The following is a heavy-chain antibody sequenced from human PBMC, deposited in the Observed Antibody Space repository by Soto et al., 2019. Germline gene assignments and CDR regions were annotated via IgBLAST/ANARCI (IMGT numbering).Heavy chain of an antibody. V-gene: IGHV3-48*03. J-gene: IGHJ5*01. CDR1: RFTFSTYE. CDR3: VRYCSTTLCNGVAPTPFAS. Sequence: GGSLRLSCAASRFTFSTYEMNWVRQAPGKGLEWVSYISSSGYTVYYADSVKGRFTISRDNTRNSLYLQMNSLRDEDTALYHWVRYCSTTLCNGVAPTPFASWGQAT. CDR2: ISSSGYTV. D-gene: IGHD2-2*01.